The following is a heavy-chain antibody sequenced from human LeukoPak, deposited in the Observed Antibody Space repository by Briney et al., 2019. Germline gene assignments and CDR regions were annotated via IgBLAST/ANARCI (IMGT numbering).Heavy chain of an antibody. V-gene: IGHV3-23*01. CDR3: AKNGDRGAYCTGGTCYPYFYYYMDV. D-gene: IGHD2-15*01. CDR2: ISSTGGTT. CDR1: GIIFSSYG. Sequence: GGSLRLSCAASGIIFSSYGMSWVRQAPGEGLEWVSSISSTGGTTYYADSVKGRFTISRDNSKNTLYLQMNSLRAEDTAIYYCAKNGDRGAYCTGGTCYPYFYYYMDVWGKGTTVTI. J-gene: IGHJ6*03.